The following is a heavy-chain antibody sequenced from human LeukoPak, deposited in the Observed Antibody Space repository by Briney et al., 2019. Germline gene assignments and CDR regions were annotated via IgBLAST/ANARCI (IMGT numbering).Heavy chain of an antibody. Sequence: ASVKVSCKASGYTFTSYYMHWVRQAPGQGLEWMGLINPSGGSTSYAQKFQGRVTMTRDTSTSTVYMELSSLRSEDTAVYYCARGTMAPVTSYYYYGMDVWGQGTTVTVSS. D-gene: IGHD3-10*01. CDR3: ARGTMAPVTSYYYYGMDV. CDR1: GYTFTSYY. CDR2: INPSGGST. V-gene: IGHV1-46*01. J-gene: IGHJ6*02.